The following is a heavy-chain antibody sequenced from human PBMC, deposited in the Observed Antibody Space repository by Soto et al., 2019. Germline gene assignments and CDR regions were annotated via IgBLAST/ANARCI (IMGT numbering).Heavy chain of an antibody. V-gene: IGHV3-23*01. Sequence: GGSLRLSCAASGFTFSSYAMSWVRQAPGKGLEWVSAISGSGGSTYYADSVKGRFTISRDNSKNTLYLQMNSLRAEDTAVYYCAKGDLYCSSTSCYVSDYWGQGTLVTVSS. CDR3: AKGDLYCSSTSCYVSDY. J-gene: IGHJ4*02. D-gene: IGHD2-2*01. CDR2: ISGSGGST. CDR1: GFTFSSYA.